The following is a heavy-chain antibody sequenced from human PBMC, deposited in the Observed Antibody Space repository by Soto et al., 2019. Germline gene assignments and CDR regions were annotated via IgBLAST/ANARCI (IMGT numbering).Heavy chain of an antibody. V-gene: IGHV3-21*01. D-gene: IGHD5-18*01. Sequence: XXSKRLSSTASGFTFSGYSMRWIRQAPGKGLEWVSSISSSSSYIYYADSVKGRFTISRDNAKNSLYLQMNSLRAEDTAVYYCARDRLQLSHMDVWGKGTTVTVS. CDR1: GFTFSGYS. CDR2: ISSSSSYI. CDR3: ARDRLQLSHMDV. J-gene: IGHJ6*03.